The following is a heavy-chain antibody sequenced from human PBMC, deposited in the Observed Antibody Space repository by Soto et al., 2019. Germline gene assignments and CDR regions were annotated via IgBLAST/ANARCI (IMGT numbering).Heavy chain of an antibody. CDR1: GCTFNSYG. V-gene: IGHV3-30*18. J-gene: IGHJ4*02. CDR3: AKDTYYHDSSGYYVFDC. CDR2: VSYDGSKE. Sequence: PGGSLRLCCAASGCTFNSYGIHWVRQAPGKGLEWVAGVSYDGSKEYYTESVRGRFTISRDNSRNTLDLQMNSLRAEDTAVYYCAKDTYYHDSSGYYVFDCWGQGT. D-gene: IGHD3-22*01.